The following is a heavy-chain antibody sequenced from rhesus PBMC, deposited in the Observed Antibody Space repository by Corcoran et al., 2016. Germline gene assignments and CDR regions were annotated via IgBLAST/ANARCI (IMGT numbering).Heavy chain of an antibody. CDR2: INYTVTTM. D-gene: IGHD4-17*01. CDR1: GFTFNSYD. CDR3: TRRGTAGNYRNNYFDH. J-gene: IGHJ4*01. Sequence: EVQLVESGGGLVQPGRSLRLSCTASGFTFNSYDMSWVRQAPGKGLEWVSYINYTVTTMYYADSVKCRFTISRDNSKNSLSLQMSSLRAEDTAVYYCTRRGTAGNYRNNYFDHWGQGVLVTVSS. V-gene: IGHV3-136*01.